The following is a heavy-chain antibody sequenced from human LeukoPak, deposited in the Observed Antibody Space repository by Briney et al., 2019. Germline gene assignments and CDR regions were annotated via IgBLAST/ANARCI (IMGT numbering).Heavy chain of an antibody. CDR2: ISDSGSYI. V-gene: IGHV3-21*01. J-gene: IGHJ3*02. CDR3: ARDRFYAFDI. CDR1: GFTFSIYS. Sequence: GGSLRLSCAASGFTFSIYSMYWVRQAPGMGLEWVSSISDSGSYIYYAHSVKGRFTISRDNAKNSLYLHMNSLRDEDTALYYCARDRFYAFDIWGQGTMVTVSS.